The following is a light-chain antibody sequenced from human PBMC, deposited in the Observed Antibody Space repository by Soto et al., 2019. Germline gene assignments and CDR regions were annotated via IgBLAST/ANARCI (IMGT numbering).Light chain of an antibody. CDR3: SSYSGSNNLGV. J-gene: IGLJ2*01. Sequence: QSALTQPPFASGSPGQSVTISCTGTRSDVGGYSYVSWYQQHPGKAPKLMIYEVNKRPSGVPDRFSGSKSGNTASLTVSGLQAEDEGDYYCSSYSGSNNLGVFGGGTQLTVL. CDR1: RSDVGGYSY. V-gene: IGLV2-8*01. CDR2: EVN.